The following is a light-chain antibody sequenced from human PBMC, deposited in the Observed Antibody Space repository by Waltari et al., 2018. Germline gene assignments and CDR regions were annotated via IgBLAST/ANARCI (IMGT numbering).Light chain of an antibody. V-gene: IGKV1-33*01. CDR2: DAS. CDR3: QQYDNLPYT. CDR1: QDISNY. Sequence: IQMTQSPSSLSASVGDRVTITCQASQDISNYLNWYQQKPGKAPRLLIYDASNLETGGPSRFSGSGSGTDFTFTISSLQPEDIATYYCQQYDNLPYTFGQGTKLEIK. J-gene: IGKJ2*01.